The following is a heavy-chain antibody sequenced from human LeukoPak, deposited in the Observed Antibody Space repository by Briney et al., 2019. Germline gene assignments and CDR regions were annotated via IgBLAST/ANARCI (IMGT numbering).Heavy chain of an antibody. Sequence: KPSETLSLTCTVSGGSISSGDYYWSWIRQPPGKGVEWIGYIYYSGSTYYNPSLKSRVTISVDTSKNQFSLKLSSVTAADTAVYYCARGDIVVVPAAPKFDAFDIWGQGTMVTVSS. D-gene: IGHD2-2*01. CDR1: GGSISSGDYY. CDR2: IYYSGST. J-gene: IGHJ3*02. V-gene: IGHV4-30-4*08. CDR3: ARGDIVVVPAAPKFDAFDI.